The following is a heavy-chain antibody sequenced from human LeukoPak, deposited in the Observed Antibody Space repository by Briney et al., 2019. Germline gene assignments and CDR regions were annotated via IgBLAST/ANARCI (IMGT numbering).Heavy chain of an antibody. Sequence: ASVKVSCKASGGTFISYAISWVRQAPGQGLEWMGGIIPIFGTANYAQKFQGRVTITADESTSTAYMELSSLRSEDTAVYYCARSVVDTAMGPFDYWGQGTLVTVSS. D-gene: IGHD5-18*01. CDR3: ARSVVDTAMGPFDY. CDR2: IIPIFGTA. CDR1: GGTFISYA. V-gene: IGHV1-69*13. J-gene: IGHJ4*02.